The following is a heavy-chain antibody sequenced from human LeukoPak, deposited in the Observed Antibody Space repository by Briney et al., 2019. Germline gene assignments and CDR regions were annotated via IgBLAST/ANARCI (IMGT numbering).Heavy chain of an antibody. V-gene: IGHV3-23*01. D-gene: IGHD4-17*01. J-gene: IGHJ3*02. CDR2: ISGSGGGT. CDR1: GFTFSSYA. CDR3: AKDRLCDYGAPTDAFDI. Sequence: GGSLRLSCAASGFTFSSYAMSWVRQAPGKGLEWVSAISGSGGGTYYADSVKGRFTISRDNSKNTLWLQMNSLRAEDTAVYYCAKDRLCDYGAPTDAFDIWGQGTMVTVSS.